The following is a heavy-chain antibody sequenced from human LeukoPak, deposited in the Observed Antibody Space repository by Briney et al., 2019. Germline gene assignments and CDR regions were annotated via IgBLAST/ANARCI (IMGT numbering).Heavy chain of an antibody. CDR2: IYPSGST. Sequence: SETLSLTCTVSGGSISSYYWTWIREPAGKGLEWIGRIYPSGSTNYNPSLKTRVTMSVDTSKNQFSLKLSSVTAADTAVYYCARENSGSYREFDYWGQGTLVTVSS. CDR3: ARENSGSYREFDY. D-gene: IGHD1-26*01. J-gene: IGHJ4*02. V-gene: IGHV4-4*07. CDR1: GGSISSYY.